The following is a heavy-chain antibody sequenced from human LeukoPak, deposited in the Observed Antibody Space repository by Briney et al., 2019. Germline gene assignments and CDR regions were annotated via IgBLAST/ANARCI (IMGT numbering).Heavy chain of an antibody. CDR2: MNPNSGNT. CDR1: GGTFSSYA. V-gene: IGHV1-8*02. J-gene: IGHJ6*03. D-gene: IGHD3-22*01. Sequence: ASVKVSCKASGGTFSSYAINWVRQATGQGLEWMGWMNPNSGNTGYAQKFQGRVTMTRNTSISTAYMELSSLRSEDTAVYYCARDGVYDSSGYYLGFPYYYYYMDVWGKGTTVTVSS. CDR3: ARDGVYDSSGYYLGFPYYYYYMDV.